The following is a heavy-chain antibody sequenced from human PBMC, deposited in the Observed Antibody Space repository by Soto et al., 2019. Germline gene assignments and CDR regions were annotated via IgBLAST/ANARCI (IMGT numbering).Heavy chain of an antibody. CDR3: ARDRHYDDLGSLHMDV. V-gene: IGHV4-39*02. D-gene: IGHD3-3*01. Sequence: SETLSLTCPVSGGSISSSSYYWGWIRQPPGKGLEWIGSIYYSGSTYYNPSLKSRVTISVDTSKNTVYLHMSSLRAEDTAVYYCARDRHYDDLGSLHMDVWGRGTRVTVSS. J-gene: IGHJ6*02. CDR2: IYYSGST. CDR1: GGSISSSSYY.